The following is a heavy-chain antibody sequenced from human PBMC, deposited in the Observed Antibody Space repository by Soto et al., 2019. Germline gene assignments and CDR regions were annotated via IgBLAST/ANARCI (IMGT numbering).Heavy chain of an antibody. J-gene: IGHJ6*02. Sequence: GGSLRLSCAASGFTFSSYAMHWVRQAPGKGLEWVAVISYDGSNKYYADSVKGRFTISRDNSKNTLYLQMNSLRAEDTAVYYCARDVIAAAGMFIYDYYYGMDVWGQGTTVTVSS. D-gene: IGHD6-13*01. CDR2: ISYDGSNK. CDR1: GFTFSSYA. CDR3: ARDVIAAAGMFIYDYYYGMDV. V-gene: IGHV3-30-3*01.